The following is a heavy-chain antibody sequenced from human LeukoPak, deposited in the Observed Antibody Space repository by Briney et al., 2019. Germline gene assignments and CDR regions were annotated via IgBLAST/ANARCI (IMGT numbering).Heavy chain of an antibody. V-gene: IGHV3-11*01. CDR1: GFTFSDYY. D-gene: IGHD5-12*01. J-gene: IGHJ4*03. CDR2: ISNSGINI. CDR3: ARVPYGGYDLYFDS. Sequence: GGSLRLSCAASGFTFSDYYMSWIRQAPGQGLEWLSYISNSGINIYYADSVKGRITISRDNAKNSLYLQMDSLRAEDTAVYYCARVPYGGYDLYFDSWGKGTTVTVSS.